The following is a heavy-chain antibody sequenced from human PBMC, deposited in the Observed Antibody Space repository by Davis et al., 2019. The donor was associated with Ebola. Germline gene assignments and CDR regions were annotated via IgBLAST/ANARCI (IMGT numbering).Heavy chain of an antibody. D-gene: IGHD3-9*01. CDR2: INWNGGST. CDR1: GFTFSIYA. V-gene: IGHV3-20*01. CDR3: ARVNAVTGYSRFDS. Sequence: GESLKITCAASGFTFSIYAMTWVRQVPGLGLEWISGINWNGGSTGYADSVKGRFTISRDNAKNSLYLQMNSLRAEDTAFYHCARVNAVTGYSRFDSWGQGTLVTVSS. J-gene: IGHJ5*01.